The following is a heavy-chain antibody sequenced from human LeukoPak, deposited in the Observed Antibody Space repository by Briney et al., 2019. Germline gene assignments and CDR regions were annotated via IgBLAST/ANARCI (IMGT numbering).Heavy chain of an antibody. CDR3: AKEYDILTRYGPYYSMDV. V-gene: IGHV3-43*02. CDR2: ISGDGTIT. D-gene: IGHD3-9*01. CDR1: GLNFDDYA. J-gene: IGHJ6*02. Sequence: GGSLRLSCAASGLNFDDYAMHWDRQAPGKGLEWVSLISGDGTITYYADSVKGRFTISRDNNKSSLFLQMKSLRTEDTALYYCAKEYDILTRYGPYYSMDVWGLGTTVTVSS.